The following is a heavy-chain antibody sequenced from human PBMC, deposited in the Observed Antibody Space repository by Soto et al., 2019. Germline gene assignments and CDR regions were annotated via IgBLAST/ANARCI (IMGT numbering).Heavy chain of an antibody. CDR3: AIGILTYGMDV. Sequence: SETLSLTCTVSGGSISSYYWSWIRQPPGKGLEWIGYIYYSGSTNYNPSLKSRVTISVDTSKNQFSLKLSSVTAADTAVYYCAIGILTYGMDVWGQGTTVTVSS. V-gene: IGHV4-59*01. D-gene: IGHD3-9*01. J-gene: IGHJ6*02. CDR1: GGSISSYY. CDR2: IYYSGST.